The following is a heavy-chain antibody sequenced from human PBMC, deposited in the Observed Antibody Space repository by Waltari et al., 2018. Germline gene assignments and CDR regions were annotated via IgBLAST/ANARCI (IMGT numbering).Heavy chain of an antibody. CDR3: ASSSGYYYPLDY. CDR2: ISGSGDNR. D-gene: IGHD3-22*01. Sequence: EVQLLESGGGLVQPGGSLRLSCAASGFTFSSYAMSWVRQAPGKGLEVVSVISGSGDNRYYADSVKGRFTISRDSSKNTLYLQMNSLRAEDTALYYCASSSGYYYPLDYWGQGTLVTVSS. V-gene: IGHV3-23*01. CDR1: GFTFSSYA. J-gene: IGHJ4*02.